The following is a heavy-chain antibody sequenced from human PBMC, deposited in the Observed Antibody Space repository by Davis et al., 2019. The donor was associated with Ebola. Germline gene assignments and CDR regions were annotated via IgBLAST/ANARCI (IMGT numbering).Heavy chain of an antibody. J-gene: IGHJ6*02. CDR3: ARAHRYSGFEYYYGMDV. CDR2: TYYRSKWYN. CDR1: GDSVSSNSAA. Sequence: HSQTLSLTCAISGDSVSSNSAAWNWIRQSPSRGLEWLGRTYYRSKWYNDYAVSVKSRITINPDTSKNKFSLQLNSVTPEDTAVYYCARAHRYSGFEYYYGMDVWGQGTTVTVSS. D-gene: IGHD5-12*01. V-gene: IGHV6-1*01.